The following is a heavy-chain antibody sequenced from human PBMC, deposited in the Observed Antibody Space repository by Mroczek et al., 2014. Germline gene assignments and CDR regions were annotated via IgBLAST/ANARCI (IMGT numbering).Heavy chain of an antibody. CDR2: INHSGST. J-gene: IGHJ3*02. V-gene: IGHV4-34*01. D-gene: IGHD2-2*01. CDR1: GGSFSGYY. Sequence: QVQLQQWGAGLLKPSETLSLTCAVYGGSFSGYYWSWIRQPPGKGLEWIGEINHSGSTNYNPSLKSRVTISVDTSKNQFSLKLSSVTAADTAVYYCAREGDGVVVPAATNAFDIVGPRDNGHRLF. CDR3: AREGDGVVVPAATNAFDI.